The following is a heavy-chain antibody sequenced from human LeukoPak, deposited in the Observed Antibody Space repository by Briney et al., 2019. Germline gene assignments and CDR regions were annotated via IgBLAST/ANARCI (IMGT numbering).Heavy chain of an antibody. J-gene: IGHJ4*02. V-gene: IGHV4-59*01. CDR2: IYYSGST. Sequence: PSETLSLTCTVSGGSISSYYWSWTRQPPGKGLEWIGYIYYSGSTNYNPSLKSRVTISVDTSKNQFSLKLSSVTAADTAVYYCARRHRGSHFDYWGQGTLVTVSS. CDR3: ARRHRGSHFDY. D-gene: IGHD3-10*01. CDR1: GGSISSYY.